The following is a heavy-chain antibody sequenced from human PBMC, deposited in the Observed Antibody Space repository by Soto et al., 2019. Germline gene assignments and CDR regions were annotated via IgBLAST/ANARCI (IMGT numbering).Heavy chain of an antibody. J-gene: IGHJ5*02. V-gene: IGHV3-21*01. CDR3: ARGGSSSSEFDP. Sequence: EVQLVESGGGLVKPGGSLRLSCAASGFTFSSYSMNWVRQAPGKGLEWVSSISSSSSYIYYADSVKGPFTISRDNAKNSLYLQMNSLRAEDTAVYYCARGGSSSSEFDPWGQGTLVTVSS. D-gene: IGHD6-6*01. CDR1: GFTFSSYS. CDR2: ISSSSSYI.